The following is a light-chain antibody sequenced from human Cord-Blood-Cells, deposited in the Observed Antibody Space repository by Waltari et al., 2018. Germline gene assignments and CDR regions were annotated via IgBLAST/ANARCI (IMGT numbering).Light chain of an antibody. CDR1: QSVSSN. Sequence: EIVMTQSPPTLSVSPGERATLSCTASQSVSSNLAWYQQKPGQAPRLLIYGASTRATGIPARFSGRGSGTEFTLTISSLQSEDFAVDYWQQYNNWATFGPGTKVDIK. J-gene: IGKJ3*01. CDR3: QQYNNWAT. CDR2: GAS. V-gene: IGKV3-15*01.